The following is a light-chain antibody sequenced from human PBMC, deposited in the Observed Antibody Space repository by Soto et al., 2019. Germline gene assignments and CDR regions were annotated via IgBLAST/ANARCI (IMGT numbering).Light chain of an antibody. V-gene: IGLV2-11*01. J-gene: IGLJ3*02. CDR3: CSYAGSYTWV. Sequence: QSALTQPRSVSGSPGQSVTISCTGTSSDVGGYNYVSWYQLHPGTAPKLMIYDVSKRPSGVPDRFSGSKSGNTASLTISGLQVEDEADYYCCSYAGSYTWVFGGGTKVTVL. CDR2: DVS. CDR1: SSDVGGYNY.